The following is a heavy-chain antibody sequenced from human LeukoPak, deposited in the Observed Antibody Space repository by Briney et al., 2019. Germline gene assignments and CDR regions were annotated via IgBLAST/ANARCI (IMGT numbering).Heavy chain of an antibody. CDR3: AGGPDYDFWSGWGYYYYYYMDV. Sequence: GGSLRLSCAASGFTFSSYSMNWVRQAPGKGLEWVSYISSSSSTIYYADSVKGRFTISRDNAKNSLTLQMNSLRAEDTAVYYCAGGPDYDFWSGWGYYYYYYMDVWGKGTTVTVSS. CDR1: GFTFSSYS. CDR2: ISSSSSTI. J-gene: IGHJ6*03. V-gene: IGHV3-48*01. D-gene: IGHD3-3*01.